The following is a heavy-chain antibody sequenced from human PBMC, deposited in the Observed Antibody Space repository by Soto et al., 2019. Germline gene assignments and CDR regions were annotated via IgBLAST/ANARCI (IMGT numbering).Heavy chain of an antibody. CDR1: GYTXTSYG. Sequence: GASVKVXCKASGYTXTSYGISWVRQAPGQGLEWMGWISAYNGNTNYAQKLQGRVTMTTDTSTSTAYMELRSLRSDDTAVYYCARERVPELDSKWLLPYDYWGEGTLVTVSS. V-gene: IGHV1-18*01. D-gene: IGHD3-22*01. J-gene: IGHJ4*02. CDR3: ARERVPELDSKWLLPYDY. CDR2: ISAYNGNT.